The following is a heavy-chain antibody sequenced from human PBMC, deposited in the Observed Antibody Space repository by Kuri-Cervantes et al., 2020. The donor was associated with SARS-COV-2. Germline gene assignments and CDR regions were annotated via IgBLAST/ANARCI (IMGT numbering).Heavy chain of an antibody. V-gene: IGHV3-48*03. D-gene: IGHD3-22*01. CDR3: AREGYYEPTDMDV. J-gene: IGHJ6*02. Sequence: GGSLRLSCAASGFTFSSYEMNWVRQAPGKGLEWVSYISSSGSTIYYADSVKGRFTISRDNAKNSLYLQMNSLRAEDTAVYYCAREGYYEPTDMDVWAKGPRSPSP. CDR1: GFTFSSYE. CDR2: ISSSGSTI.